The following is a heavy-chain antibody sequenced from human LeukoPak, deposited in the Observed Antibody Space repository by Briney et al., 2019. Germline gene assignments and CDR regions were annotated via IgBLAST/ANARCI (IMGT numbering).Heavy chain of an antibody. V-gene: IGHV3-48*01. CDR2: ISSGSSTI. Sequence: GGSLRLSCAASGFTFSSYSMNWVRQAPGEGLEWVSYISSGSSTIYYADSVKGRFTISRDNAKNSLYLQMNSLRAEDTAVYYCARRGYTSAWDYWGQGTLVTVSS. J-gene: IGHJ4*02. CDR1: GFTFSSYS. D-gene: IGHD6-19*01. CDR3: ARRGYTSAWDY.